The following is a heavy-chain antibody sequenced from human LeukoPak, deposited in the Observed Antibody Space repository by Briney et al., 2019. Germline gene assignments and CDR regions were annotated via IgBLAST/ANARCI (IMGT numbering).Heavy chain of an antibody. J-gene: IGHJ6*02. D-gene: IGHD6-13*01. V-gene: IGHV3-23*01. Sequence: GGSLRLSCAASGFTFSSYTMNWVRQAPGKGLEWVAAISASGSATSYADSVRGRFTISRDNSKSTTYLQMNSLRAEDTAVYYCAKDRRAAAAYYYYGMDVWGQGTTVTVSS. CDR1: GFTFSSYT. CDR3: AKDRRAAAAYYYYGMDV. CDR2: ISASGSAT.